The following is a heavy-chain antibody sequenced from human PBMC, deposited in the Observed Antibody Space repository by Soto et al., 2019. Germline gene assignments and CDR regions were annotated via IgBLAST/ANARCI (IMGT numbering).Heavy chain of an antibody. V-gene: IGHV1-46*01. D-gene: IGHD3-22*01. CDR2: INPSGGST. CDR1: GYTFTSYY. Sequence: AASVKVSCKASGYTFTSYYMHWVRQAPGQGLEWMGIINPSGGSTSYAQKFQGRVTMTRDTSTSTVYMELSSLRSEDTAVYYCARDRLRSRSSYCYDSSGYYTAFDIWGQGTMVTVSS. J-gene: IGHJ3*02. CDR3: ARDRLRSRSSYCYDSSGYYTAFDI.